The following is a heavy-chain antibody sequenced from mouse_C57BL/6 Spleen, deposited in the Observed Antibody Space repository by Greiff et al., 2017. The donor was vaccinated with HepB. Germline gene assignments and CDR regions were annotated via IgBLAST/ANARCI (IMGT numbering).Heavy chain of an antibody. D-gene: IGHD1-1*01. CDR2: IDPENGDT. CDR1: GFNIKDDY. J-gene: IGHJ4*01. CDR3: TTGFYYGSSDYAMDY. Sequence: EVKLQESGAELVRPGASVKLSCTASGFNIKDDYMHWVKQRPEQGLEWIGWIDPENGDTEYASKFQGKATITADTSSNTAYLQLSSLTSEDTAVYYCTTGFYYGSSDYAMDYWGQGTSVTVSS. V-gene: IGHV14-4*01.